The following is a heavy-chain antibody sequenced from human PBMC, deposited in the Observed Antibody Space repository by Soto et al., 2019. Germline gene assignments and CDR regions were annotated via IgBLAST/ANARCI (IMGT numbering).Heavy chain of an antibody. Sequence: SETLSLTCAVYGGSVNGYYWNWIRQPPGKGLEWIGEINHTGGTHYNPSLKSRVTMSVDTSKNQFSLKLSSVTAADTAVYYCSTYYYGSGSYPSKYYFDYWGQGTLVTVSS. D-gene: IGHD3-10*01. V-gene: IGHV4-34*01. J-gene: IGHJ4*02. CDR3: STYYYGSGSYPSKYYFDY. CDR2: INHTGGT. CDR1: GGSVNGYY.